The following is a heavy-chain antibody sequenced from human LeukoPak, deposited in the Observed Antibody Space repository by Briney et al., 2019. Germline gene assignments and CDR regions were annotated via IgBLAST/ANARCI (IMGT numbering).Heavy chain of an antibody. Sequence: GGSLRLSCAASGFTFSSYAMSWVRQAPGKGLEWVSAISGSGGSTYYADSVKGRFTISRDNSKNTLYLQMNSPRAEDTAVYYCAKEEGVRPAYYYYGMDVWGQGTTVTVSS. CDR1: GFTFSSYA. CDR2: ISGSGGST. J-gene: IGHJ6*02. D-gene: IGHD2-8*01. CDR3: AKEEGVRPAYYYYGMDV. V-gene: IGHV3-23*01.